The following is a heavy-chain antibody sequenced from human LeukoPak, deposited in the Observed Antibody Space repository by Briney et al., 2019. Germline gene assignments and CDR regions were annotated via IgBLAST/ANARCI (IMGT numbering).Heavy chain of an antibody. CDR1: GGTFSSYA. CDR2: IIPIFGTA. J-gene: IGHJ4*02. D-gene: IGHD5-12*01. V-gene: IGHV1-69*05. CDR3: ARGRDIVATIPDDY. Sequence: GASVKVSCKASGGTFSSYAISWVRQAPGQGLEWMGGIIPIFGTANYAQKFQGRVTITTDESTSTAYMELSSLRSEDTAVYYCARGRDIVATIPDDYWGQGTLVTVSS.